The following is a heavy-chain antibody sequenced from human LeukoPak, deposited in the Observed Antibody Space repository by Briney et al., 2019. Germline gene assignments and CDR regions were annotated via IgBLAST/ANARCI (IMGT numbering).Heavy chain of an antibody. Sequence: PGGSLRLSCAASGFTFSSYWMSWVRQAPGKGLEWVANIKQDGSEKYYVDSVKGRFTISRDNAKNSLYLQMNSLRAEDTAVYYCGRVGCSGGSCFDYWGQGTLVTVSS. D-gene: IGHD2-15*01. J-gene: IGHJ4*02. CDR3: GRVGCSGGSCFDY. CDR2: IKQDGSEK. V-gene: IGHV3-7*03. CDR1: GFTFSSYW.